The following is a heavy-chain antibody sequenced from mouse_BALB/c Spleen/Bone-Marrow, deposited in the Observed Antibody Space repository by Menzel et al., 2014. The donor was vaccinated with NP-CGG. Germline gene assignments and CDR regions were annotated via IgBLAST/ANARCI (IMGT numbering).Heavy chain of an antibody. CDR3: ARPYYYGSSGDSWFAY. Sequence: VQLQQSGPELVKPGASVKMSCKASGYTFTSYVMHWVKQKPGQGLEWIGYIIPYNDGTNYNEKFKGKATLTSDKSSSTACMELSSLTSEDSAVYYCARPYYYGSSGDSWFAYWGQGTLVTVSA. CDR1: GYTFTSYV. D-gene: IGHD1-1*01. V-gene: IGHV1-14*01. J-gene: IGHJ3*01. CDR2: IIPYNDGT.